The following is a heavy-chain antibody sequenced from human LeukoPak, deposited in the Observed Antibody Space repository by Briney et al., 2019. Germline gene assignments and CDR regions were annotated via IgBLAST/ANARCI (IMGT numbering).Heavy chain of an antibody. D-gene: IGHD1-26*01. J-gene: IGHJ6*03. CDR3: ARGTWVPNYYYYMDV. CDR1: GGSFNSYY. V-gene: IGHV4-34*01. Sequence: PSETLSLTCAVYGGSFNSYYWTWIRQPPGEGLEWIGEIHHSESTNYNPSLKSRVTISVDTSKNQLSLKLTSVTAADTAVYYCARGTWVPNYYYYMDVWGKGTTVTVSS. CDR2: IHHSEST.